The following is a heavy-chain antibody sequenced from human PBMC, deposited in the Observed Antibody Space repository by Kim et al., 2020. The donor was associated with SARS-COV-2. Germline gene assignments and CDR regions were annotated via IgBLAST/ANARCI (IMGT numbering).Heavy chain of an antibody. CDR3: ARLDPEDGYNSYYFDY. CDR2: IYYSGST. D-gene: IGHD5-12*01. Sequence: SETLSLTCTVSGGSISSYYWSWIRQPPGKGLEWIGYIYYSGSTNYNPSLKSRVTISVDTSKNQFSLKLSSVTAADTAVYYCARLDPEDGYNSYYFDYWGQGTLVTVSS. J-gene: IGHJ4*02. CDR1: GGSISSYY. V-gene: IGHV4-59*08.